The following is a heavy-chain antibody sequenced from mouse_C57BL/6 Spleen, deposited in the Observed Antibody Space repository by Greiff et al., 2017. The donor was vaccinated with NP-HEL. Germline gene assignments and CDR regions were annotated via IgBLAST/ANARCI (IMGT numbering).Heavy chain of an antibody. D-gene: IGHD2-4*01. V-gene: IGHV1-7*01. J-gene: IGHJ4*01. CDR1: GYTFTSYW. CDR2: INPSSGYT. CDR3: AYYDYDYYYAMDY. Sequence: QVQLQQSGAELAKPGASVKLSCKASGYTFTSYWMHWVKQRPGQGLEWIGYINPSSGYTKYNQKFKDKATLTADKSSSTAYMQLSSLTYEDSAVYYCAYYDYDYYYAMDYWGQGTSVTVSS.